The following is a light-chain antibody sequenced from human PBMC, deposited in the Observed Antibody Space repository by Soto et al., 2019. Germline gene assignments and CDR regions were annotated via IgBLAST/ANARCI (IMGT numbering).Light chain of an antibody. CDR3: QAWDSSTGEV. J-gene: IGLJ2*01. V-gene: IGLV3-1*01. Sequence: SYELTQPPSVSVSPGQTASITCSGDKLGYKYACWYQQKPGQSPVLVIYEDNKRPSGIPERFSGSNSGNTATLTISGTQAMDEADYYCQAWDSSTGEVFGGGTKLTVL. CDR2: EDN. CDR1: KLGYKY.